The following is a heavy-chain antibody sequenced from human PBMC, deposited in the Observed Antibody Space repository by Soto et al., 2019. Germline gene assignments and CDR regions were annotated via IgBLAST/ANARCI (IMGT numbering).Heavy chain of an antibody. CDR1: GYIFTNFY. J-gene: IGHJ1*01. V-gene: IGHV1-46*01. D-gene: IGHD3-22*01. CDR2: INPSGGSA. Sequence: GASVKVSCKASGYIFTNFYMHWVRQAPGQGLEWMGIINPSGGSADYAQKFQGRVTMTRDTSTSTVYMELSSLRSEDTAVYYCARGSGDSSGYYYAQYFQHWGQGTLVTV. CDR3: ARGSGDSSGYYYAQYFQH.